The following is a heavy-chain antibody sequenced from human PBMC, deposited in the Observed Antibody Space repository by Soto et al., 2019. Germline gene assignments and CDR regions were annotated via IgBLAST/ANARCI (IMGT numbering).Heavy chain of an antibody. Sequence: EVQLVQSGGDLVQPGGSLRLSCAVSGITVNTNSMSWVRQAPGQGLEWVSVIYGDGTTYYADSVKGRFTISRDLSKNSLHLQMNSLRGEDTAVYYCARDVGSTWYVFDYWGQGTLVTVSS. J-gene: IGHJ4*02. D-gene: IGHD6-13*01. CDR2: IYGDGTT. CDR3: ARDVGSTWYVFDY. CDR1: GITVNTNS. V-gene: IGHV3-66*01.